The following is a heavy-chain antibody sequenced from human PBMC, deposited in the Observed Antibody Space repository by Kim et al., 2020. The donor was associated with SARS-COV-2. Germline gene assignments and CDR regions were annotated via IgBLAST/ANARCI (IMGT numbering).Heavy chain of an antibody. CDR2: IYSGGSST. CDR3: AKDFRDGWQESGMDV. V-gene: IGHV3-23*03. CDR1: GFTFSSYA. D-gene: IGHD6-19*01. Sequence: GGSLRPSCAASGFTFSSYAMSWVRQAPGKGLVWVSVIYSGGSSTYYAHSVKGRFTISRDNSKNTLYLQMNSLRAEDTAVYYCAKDFRDGWQESGMDVWGQGTTVTVSS. J-gene: IGHJ6*02.